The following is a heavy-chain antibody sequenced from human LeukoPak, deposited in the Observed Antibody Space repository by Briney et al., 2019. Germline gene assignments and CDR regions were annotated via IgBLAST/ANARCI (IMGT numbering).Heavy chain of an antibody. J-gene: IGHJ4*02. CDR1: GFTFTTYS. D-gene: IGHD4-17*01. Sequence: GGSLRLSCAASGFTFTTYSMNWVRQAPGKGLEWVSSISSSSSYIYYADSVKGRFTISRDNAKNSLYLQMNSLRAEDTAVYYCARVTVTTEFDYWGQGTLLTVSS. CDR3: ARVTVTTEFDY. V-gene: IGHV3-21*04. CDR2: ISSSSSYI.